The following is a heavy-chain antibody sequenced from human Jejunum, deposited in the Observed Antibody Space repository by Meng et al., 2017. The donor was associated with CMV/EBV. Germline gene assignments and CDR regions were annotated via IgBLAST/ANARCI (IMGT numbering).Heavy chain of an antibody. CDR1: GYTFTSYA. D-gene: IGHD5-24*01. CDR2: IDPNTGNP. Sequence: VQVVQSGAELKQPGASGKVSCRPSGYTFTSYAINWVRQAPGQGPDWMGWIDPNTGNPTYDQGFTGRFVFSLDTSVSTAYLQINSLRADDTAVYYCARDSPLDGYSLLDYWGQGTLVTVSS. V-gene: IGHV7-4-1*02. CDR3: ARDSPLDGYSLLDY. J-gene: IGHJ4*02.